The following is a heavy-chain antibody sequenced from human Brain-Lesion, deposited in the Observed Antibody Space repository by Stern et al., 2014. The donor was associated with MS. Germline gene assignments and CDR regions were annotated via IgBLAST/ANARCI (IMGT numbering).Heavy chain of an antibody. Sequence: VQLVESGPGLVKPSETLSLTCTVAGGSVSSTSYAWAWIRQPPGKGLEWIGTIYYSGNTYYSPSLKSRRTISLDTSKDQFSLQLGSVTAADTAVYYCAGEEDIRYCSGGSCTGNWFDPWGQGTLVTVSS. CDR3: AGEEDIRYCSGGSCTGNWFDP. J-gene: IGHJ5*02. CDR2: IYYSGNT. V-gene: IGHV4-39*01. CDR1: GGSVSSTSYA. D-gene: IGHD2-15*01.